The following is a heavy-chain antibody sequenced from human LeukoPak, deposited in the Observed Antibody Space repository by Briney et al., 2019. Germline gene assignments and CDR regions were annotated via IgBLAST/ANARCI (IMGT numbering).Heavy chain of an antibody. V-gene: IGHV4-59*08. CDR2: IYSSGII. CDR1: GGSLSSYY. CDR3: ERQFEF. J-gene: IGHJ1*01. Sequence: PSETLSLTCTVFGGSLSSYYWVWVRQPPGKGLEWTGLIYSSGIIKYNPSLKSRLTISLDTSKNQISLKLTSVTAADTAIYYCERQFEFWGQGTLVTFSS.